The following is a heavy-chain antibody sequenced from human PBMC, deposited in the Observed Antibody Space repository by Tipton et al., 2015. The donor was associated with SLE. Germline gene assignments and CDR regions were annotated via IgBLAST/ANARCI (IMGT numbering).Heavy chain of an antibody. CDR3: ARVPRYSGSSYAFDI. D-gene: IGHD1-26*01. CDR1: GGSFSDYY. CDR2: INHRGNT. J-gene: IGHJ3*02. Sequence: TLSLTCAVYGGSFSDYYWSWIRQPPGKGLEWIGEINHRGNTNYNASLKSRVTISVDTSKNQFSLKLSSVTAADTAVYYCARVPRYSGSSYAFDIWGLGTMVAVSS. V-gene: IGHV4-34*01.